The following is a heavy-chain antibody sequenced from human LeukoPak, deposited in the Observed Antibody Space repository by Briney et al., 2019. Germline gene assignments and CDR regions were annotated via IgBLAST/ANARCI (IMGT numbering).Heavy chain of an antibody. D-gene: IGHD3-3*01. CDR3: ASPAYYDFWIPYSFDY. CDR1: GFTFSSYA. J-gene: IGHJ4*02. V-gene: IGHV3-48*01. Sequence: GGSLRLSCAASGFTFSSYAMSWVRQAPGKGLEWVSYINSVGSTIYYADSVKGRFTISRDNAKNSLYLQMNSLRAEDTAVYYCASPAYYDFWIPYSFDYWGQGTLVTVSS. CDR2: INSVGSTI.